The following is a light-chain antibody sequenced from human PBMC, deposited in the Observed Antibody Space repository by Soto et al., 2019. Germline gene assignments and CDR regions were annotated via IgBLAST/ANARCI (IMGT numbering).Light chain of an antibody. Sequence: QSALTQPRSVSGSPGQSVTISCTGTSSDVGGYNYVSWYQQHPDKAPKLMICDVSKRPSGVPDRFSGSKSGNTASLTISGLQAEDEGDYYCSSYAGNYEVFGGGTKLTVL. V-gene: IGLV2-11*01. CDR2: DVS. CDR3: SSYAGNYEV. CDR1: SSDVGGYNY. J-gene: IGLJ2*01.